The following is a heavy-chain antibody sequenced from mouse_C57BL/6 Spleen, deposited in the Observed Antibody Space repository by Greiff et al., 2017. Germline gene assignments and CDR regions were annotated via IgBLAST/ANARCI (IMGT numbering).Heavy chain of an antibody. Sequence: EVQRVESGPELVKPGASVKMSCKASGYTFTDYNMHWVKQSHGKSLEWIGYINPNNGGTSSNQKFKGKAPLTVNKSSSTDYMELRSLTTGDSAVYYCARDVNWAFDYWGQGTTLTVSS. CDR3: ARDVNWAFDY. CDR2: INPNNGGT. V-gene: IGHV1-22*01. CDR1: GYTFTDYN. D-gene: IGHD4-1*01. J-gene: IGHJ2*01.